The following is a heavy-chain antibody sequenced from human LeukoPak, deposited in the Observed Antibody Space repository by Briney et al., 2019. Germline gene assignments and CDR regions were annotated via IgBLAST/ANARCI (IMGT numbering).Heavy chain of an antibody. D-gene: IGHD3-3*01. CDR1: GYTFTGYY. CDR3: ARGPLLRFLEWLLSIDY. CDR2: INPNSGGT. Sequence: GASVKVSCKASGYTFTGYYMHWVRQAPGQGPEWMGWINPNSGGTNYAQKFQGRVTMTRDTSISTAYMELSRLRSDDTAVYYCARGPLLRFLEWLLSIDYWGQGTLVTVSS. V-gene: IGHV1-2*02. J-gene: IGHJ4*02.